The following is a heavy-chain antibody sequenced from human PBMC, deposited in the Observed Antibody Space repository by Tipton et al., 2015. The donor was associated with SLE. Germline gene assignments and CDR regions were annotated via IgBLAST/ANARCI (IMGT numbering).Heavy chain of an antibody. Sequence: TLSLTCTVSGGSISSYYWSWIRQPPGKGLEWIGYIYYSGSTNYNPTLKSGATISVDTSKNRFSLRLSSVTAAATAVYYCARDASYDDILGGPYYFDYWGQGTLVTVSS. J-gene: IGHJ4*02. CDR2: IYYSGST. D-gene: IGHD3-9*01. V-gene: IGHV4-59*01. CDR3: ARDASYDDILGGPYYFDY. CDR1: GGSISSYY.